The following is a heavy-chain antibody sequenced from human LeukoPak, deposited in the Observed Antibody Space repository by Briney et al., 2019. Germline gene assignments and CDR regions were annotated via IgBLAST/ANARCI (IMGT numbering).Heavy chain of an antibody. D-gene: IGHD3-10*01. J-gene: IGHJ6*04. CDR1: GFTFSSYA. CDR2: ISGSGGST. Sequence: PGGSLRLSCAASGFTFSSYAVSWVRQAPGKGLEWVSAISGSGGSTYYADSVKGRFTISRDNSKNTLYLQMNSLRAEDTAVYYCAKDSRITMVRGVGGPMDVWGKGTTVTVSS. V-gene: IGHV3-23*01. CDR3: AKDSRITMVRGVGGPMDV.